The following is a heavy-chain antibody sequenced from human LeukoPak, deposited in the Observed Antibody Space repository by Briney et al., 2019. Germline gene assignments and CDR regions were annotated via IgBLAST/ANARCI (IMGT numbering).Heavy chain of an antibody. D-gene: IGHD6-13*01. CDR3: ARAFQLGSYGSSFDY. CDR2: IYTSGST. Sequence: PSQTLSLTCTISGGSISSGSYYWNWIRQPAGKGLEWIGRIYTSGSTNYNPSLKSRVTISLDTSKNQFSLKLSSVTAADTAVYYCARAFQLGSYGSSFDYWGQGTLVTVSS. V-gene: IGHV4-61*02. J-gene: IGHJ4*02. CDR1: GGSISSGSYY.